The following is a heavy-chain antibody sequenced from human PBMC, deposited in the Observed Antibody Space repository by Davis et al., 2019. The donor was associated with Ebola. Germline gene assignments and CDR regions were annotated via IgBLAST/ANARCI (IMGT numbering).Heavy chain of an antibody. V-gene: IGHV3-20*01. Sequence: GESLKISCAASGFTFADYGMSWVRQAPGKGLEWVSGIIWNGGSRGYADSVKGRFTISRNNAKNSLYLQMNSLRVEDTAFYHCARGGYGSSVPDYWGQGTLVPVSS. CDR3: ARGGYGSSVPDY. CDR1: GFTFADYG. J-gene: IGHJ4*02. D-gene: IGHD3-10*01. CDR2: IIWNGGSR.